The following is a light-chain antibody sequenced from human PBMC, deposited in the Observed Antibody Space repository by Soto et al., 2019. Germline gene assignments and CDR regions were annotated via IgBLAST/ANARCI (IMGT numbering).Light chain of an antibody. CDR2: DAS. CDR1: QSVSSRS. CDR3: QQDAGSPRK. J-gene: IGKJ1*01. V-gene: IGKV3-20*01. Sequence: EIVLTQSPGTLSLSPGERATLSCRASQSVSSRSLAWYQQKPGQAPRLLISDASNRAADIPDRFSGSGSGTDFTLTINRREPEYFAVYYCQQDAGSPRKFCQGTKVEI.